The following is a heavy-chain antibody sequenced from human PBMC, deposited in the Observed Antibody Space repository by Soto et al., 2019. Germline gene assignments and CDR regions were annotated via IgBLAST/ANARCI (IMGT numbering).Heavy chain of an antibody. CDR1: GFSLSTSGVG. J-gene: IGHJ4*02. CDR3: VHKGGGDRILDY. Sequence: QITLKESGPALVKPTQTLTLTCTFSGFSLSTSGVGVGWIRQPPGEALEWLALIYWEDYKHFSPSLESRLTITKDTAKNQVVHTMANMDPVDPATYFCVHKGGGDRILDYWGQGTLVTVSS. V-gene: IGHV2-5*02. D-gene: IGHD3-16*01. CDR2: IYWEDYK.